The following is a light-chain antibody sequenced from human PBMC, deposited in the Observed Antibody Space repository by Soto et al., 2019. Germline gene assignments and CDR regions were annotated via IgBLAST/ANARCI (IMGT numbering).Light chain of an antibody. CDR2: WAS. Sequence: SVMNQSPESLAVSLGEGAPIDCKSRQSVLYSSNNKNYLAWYQQKAGQPPKLLIYWASTRESGVPDRFSRSGSGTDFTLTISRLQAEDVAVYYCQQYYSLLPLTLRGGPK. CDR1: QSVLYSSNNKNY. CDR3: QQYYSLLPLT. V-gene: IGKV4-1*01. J-gene: IGKJ4*01.